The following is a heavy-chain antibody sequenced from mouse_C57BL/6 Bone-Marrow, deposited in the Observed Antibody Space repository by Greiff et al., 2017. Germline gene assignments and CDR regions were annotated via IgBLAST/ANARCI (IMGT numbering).Heavy chain of an antibody. J-gene: IGHJ1*03. CDR3: ARLLVPSYWYFDV. Sequence: DVMLVESGGGLVQPGGSLKLSCAASGFTFSDYYMYWVRQTPEKRLEWVAYISNGGGSTYYPDTVKGRFTISRDNAKNTLYLQMSRLKSEDTAMYYCARLLVPSYWYFDVWGTGTTVTVSS. V-gene: IGHV5-12*01. D-gene: IGHD6-1*01. CDR2: ISNGGGST. CDR1: GFTFSDYY.